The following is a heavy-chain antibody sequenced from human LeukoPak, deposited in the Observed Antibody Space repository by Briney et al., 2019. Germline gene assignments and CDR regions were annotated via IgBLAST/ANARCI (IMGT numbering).Heavy chain of an antibody. CDR3: AKGDYYGSGSRSYYMDV. V-gene: IGHV3-23*01. Sequence: GGSLRLSCAASGFTFSSYAMSWVRQAPGKGLEWVSAISGSGGSTYYADSVKGRFTTSRDNSKNTLYLQMNSPRDEDTAVYYCAKGDYYGSGSRSYYMDVWGKGTTVTVSS. D-gene: IGHD3-10*01. J-gene: IGHJ6*03. CDR2: ISGSGGST. CDR1: GFTFSSYA.